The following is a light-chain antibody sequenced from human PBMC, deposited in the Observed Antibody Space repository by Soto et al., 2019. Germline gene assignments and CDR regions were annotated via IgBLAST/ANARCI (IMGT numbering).Light chain of an antibody. CDR2: AAS. CDR3: PQAKSFRIT. Sequence: QRTQSHSTLSASVGDRVTITCRASQSISSWLAWYQQKPGKAPKLLIYAASSLQSGVPSRFSGSGSGTDFTLTISSLQPEDFAPYYCPQAKSFRITFGQGTRLEIK. V-gene: IGKV1-12*01. J-gene: IGKJ5*01. CDR1: QSISSW.